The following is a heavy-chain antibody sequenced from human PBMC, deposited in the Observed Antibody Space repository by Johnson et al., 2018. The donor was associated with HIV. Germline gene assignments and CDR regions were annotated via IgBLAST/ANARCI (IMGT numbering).Heavy chain of an antibody. CDR1: GFTVSSNY. Sequence: VQLVESGGGVVQPGRSLRLSCAASGFTVSSNYMNWVRQAPGKGLEWVSVINSGGSRNHADSVKGRFTISRDNSKNTLYLQMGGLRAEDMAVYYCARARITILGVVLGADAFDIWGQGTMVTVSS. J-gene: IGHJ3*02. V-gene: IGHV3-66*01. CDR2: INSGGSR. CDR3: ARARITILGVVLGADAFDI. D-gene: IGHD3-3*01.